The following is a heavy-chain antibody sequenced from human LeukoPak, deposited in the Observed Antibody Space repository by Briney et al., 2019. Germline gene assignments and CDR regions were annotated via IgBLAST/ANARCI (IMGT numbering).Heavy chain of an antibody. CDR3: AKGDDGSRYSHLDY. Sequence: GGSLRLSCAASGFTFSSYAMHWVRQAPGKGLEWVAVISYDGSNKYYADSVKGRFTISRDNSKNTLYLQMNSLRAEDTAVYYCAKGDDGSRYSHLDYWGQGTLVTVSS. V-gene: IGHV3-30-3*01. CDR1: GFTFSSYA. J-gene: IGHJ4*02. D-gene: IGHD2-15*01. CDR2: ISYDGSNK.